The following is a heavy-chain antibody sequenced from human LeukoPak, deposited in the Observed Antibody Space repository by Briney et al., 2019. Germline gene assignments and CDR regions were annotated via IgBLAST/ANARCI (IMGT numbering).Heavy chain of an antibody. CDR3: VRYSSGWPFDY. J-gene: IGHJ4*01. CDR1: GSSISESGYY. V-gene: IGHV4-39*01. D-gene: IGHD6-19*01. Sequence: SETLSLTCAVSGSSISESGYYWGWIRQPPGKGLEWIGRIFYSGNTYYNPSLNSRVSMSVDTSQNQFSLKLNSVNAADTAVYFCVRYSSGWPFDYWGRGSLVTVSS. CDR2: IFYSGNT.